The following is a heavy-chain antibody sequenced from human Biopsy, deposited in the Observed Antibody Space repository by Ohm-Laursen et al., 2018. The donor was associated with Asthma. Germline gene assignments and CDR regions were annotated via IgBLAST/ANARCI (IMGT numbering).Heavy chain of an antibody. CDR3: ARDMNRDGWYFDY. Sequence: SSLRLSCAASGFTFNTYAMHWVRQAPGKGLEWVAVISYDGSNKYYADSVKGRFTISRDNSKNTLYLQMNSLRGDDTAVYYCARDMNRDGWYFDYWGQGTLVTVSS. J-gene: IGHJ4*02. D-gene: IGHD5-24*01. CDR1: GFTFNTYA. CDR2: ISYDGSNK. V-gene: IGHV3-30-3*01.